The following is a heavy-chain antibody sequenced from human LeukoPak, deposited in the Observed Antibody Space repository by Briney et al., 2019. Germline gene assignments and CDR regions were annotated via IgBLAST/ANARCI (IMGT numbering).Heavy chain of an antibody. CDR2: MNPTSGNT. V-gene: IGHV1-8*01. CDR3: ARGIEAGYDY. J-gene: IGHJ4*02. CDR1: GYTFTSYD. Sequence: GASVKVSCKASGYTFTSYDINWVRQASGQGLEWMGWMNPTSGNTGYAQKFQGRVTMTRDTSISTAYKELSSLGSEDTAVYFCARGIEAGYDYWGQGTLVTVSS. D-gene: IGHD5-12*01.